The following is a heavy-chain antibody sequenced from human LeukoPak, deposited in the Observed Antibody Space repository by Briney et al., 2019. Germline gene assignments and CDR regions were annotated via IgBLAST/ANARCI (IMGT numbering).Heavy chain of an antibody. J-gene: IGHJ6*03. CDR1: GGSFSGYH. D-gene: IGHD3-22*01. CDR2: ITPSGST. V-gene: IGHV4-34*01. CDR3: ARGRYDITMIVVVMTSVSYYLDV. Sequence: SQTLSLTRAVYGGSFSGYHTTWIRHPPARGREWSGDITPSGSTYYNPSLKSRLTISVDTSTNQFSLKLRSVTAADTAVYYCARGRYDITMIVVVMTSVSYYLDVWGKGTTVTVS.